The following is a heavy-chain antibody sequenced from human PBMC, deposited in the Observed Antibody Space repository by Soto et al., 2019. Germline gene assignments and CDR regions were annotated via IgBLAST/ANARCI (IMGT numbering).Heavy chain of an antibody. CDR1: GFTFSSYW. CDR2: IKQDGSEK. J-gene: IGHJ4*02. Sequence: EVQLVESGGGMVQPGGSLRLSCAASGFTFSSYWMSWVRQAPGKGLEWVANIKQDGSEKYYVDSVKGRFTISRDNAKNSLYLQMNSLRAEDTAVYYCARGRGCSTGCPNFDYWGQGTLVPVSS. V-gene: IGHV3-7*01. CDR3: ARGRGCSTGCPNFDY. D-gene: IGHD2-2*01.